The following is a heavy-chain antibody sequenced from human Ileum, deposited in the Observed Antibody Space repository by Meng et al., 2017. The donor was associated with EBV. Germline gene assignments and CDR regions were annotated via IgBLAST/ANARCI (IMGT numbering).Heavy chain of an antibody. J-gene: IGHJ4*02. CDR3: AREGAVAGPDFDY. V-gene: IGHV1-3*01. CDR2: INVGNDNT. D-gene: IGHD6-19*01. CDR1: GYTFTRNT. Sequence: GQIVQSGAEVEKPGASVKVSCKASGYTFTRNTIHWVRQAPGQGLEWMGWINVGNDNTKYSQKFQGRVTITRDTSAYTVYMELSSLISEDTALYYCAREGAVAGPDFDYWGQGTLVTVSS.